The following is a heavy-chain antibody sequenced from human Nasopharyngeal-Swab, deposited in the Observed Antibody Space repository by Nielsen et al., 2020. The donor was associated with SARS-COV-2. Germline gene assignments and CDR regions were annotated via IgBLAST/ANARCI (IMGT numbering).Heavy chain of an antibody. V-gene: IGHV1-2*04. Sequence: ASVKVSCKASGYTFTGYYMHWVRQAPGQGLERMGWINPNSGGTNYAQKFQGWVTMTRDTSISTAYMELSRLRSDDTAVYYCARGPPAASREYYYYYYYMDVWGKGTTVTVSS. J-gene: IGHJ6*03. CDR1: GYTFTGYY. CDR2: INPNSGGT. CDR3: ARGPPAASREYYYYYYYMDV. D-gene: IGHD2-2*01.